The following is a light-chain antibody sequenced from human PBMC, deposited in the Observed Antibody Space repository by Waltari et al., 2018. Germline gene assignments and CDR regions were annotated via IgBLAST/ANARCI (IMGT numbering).Light chain of an antibody. CDR1: NSDVGGYNY. V-gene: IGLV2-14*01. J-gene: IGLJ1*01. CDR2: EVS. Sequence: QSALTQPASVSGSPGQSIAISCTGTNSDVGGYNYFSWYQQLPGKAPKLIIYEVSNRPPGISIRFSASKSGNTASLTISGLQAEDEADYYCSSYTTSSAPGVFGTGTRVTVL. CDR3: SSYTTSSAPGV.